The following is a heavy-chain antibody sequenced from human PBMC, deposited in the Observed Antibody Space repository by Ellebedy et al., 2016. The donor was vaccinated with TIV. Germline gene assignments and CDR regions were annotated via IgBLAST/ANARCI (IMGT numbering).Heavy chain of an antibody. CDR1: GFTFRSYG. Sequence: GGSLRLXXGASGFTFRSYGMHWVRQAPGKGLEWVAVISYDGTNKYYADSVKGRFTISRDNSKNTLYLQMNSLRAEDTAVYYCAKAGCSGGRFCSDYWGQGTLVIVSS. J-gene: IGHJ4*02. CDR2: ISYDGTNK. V-gene: IGHV3-30*18. D-gene: IGHD2-15*01. CDR3: AKAGCSGGRFCSDY.